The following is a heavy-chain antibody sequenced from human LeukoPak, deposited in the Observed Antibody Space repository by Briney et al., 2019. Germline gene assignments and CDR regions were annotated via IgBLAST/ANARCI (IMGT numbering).Heavy chain of an antibody. CDR1: GYTFTSYG. CDR3: ARSAGDSFDY. D-gene: IGHD2-21*02. V-gene: IGHV1-18*03. J-gene: IGHJ4*02. CDR2: INAGNGNT. Sequence: ASVKVSCKASGYTFTSYGISWVRQAPGKGLEWMGWINAGNGNTKYSQEFQGRVTITRDTSANTAYMELSSLTSEDMAVYYCARSAGDSFDYWGQGTLVTVSS.